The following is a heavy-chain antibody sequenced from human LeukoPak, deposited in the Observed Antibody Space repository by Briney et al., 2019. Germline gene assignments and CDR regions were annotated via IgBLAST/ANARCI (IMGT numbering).Heavy chain of an antibody. V-gene: IGHV4-31*03. CDR1: GGSISSGGYY. D-gene: IGHD4/OR15-4a*01. CDR3: ARDGAIGASLDP. J-gene: IGHJ5*02. CDR2: IYYSGST. Sequence: NASETLSLTCPVSGGSISSGGYYWSWIRQHPGKGLEWIGYIYYSGSTYYNPSLKSRVTISVDTSKNQFSLKLSSVTAADTAVYYCARDGAIGASLDPRGQGTLVTVSS.